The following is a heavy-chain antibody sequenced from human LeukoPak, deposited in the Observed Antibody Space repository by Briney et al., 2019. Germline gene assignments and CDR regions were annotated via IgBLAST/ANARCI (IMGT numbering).Heavy chain of an antibody. Sequence: GASVTVSFKASGYTFTSYAMNWVRQAPGQGLEWMGWISTGNGNTRYSKAFQDRVTITRDTSASTVYMDLRGLRSEDMAVYYCARENYYRIGRFDRAYLDDWGQGTLVTVSS. CDR2: ISTGNGNT. CDR3: ARENYYRIGRFDRAYLDD. CDR1: GYTFTSYA. J-gene: IGHJ4*02. V-gene: IGHV1-3*03. D-gene: IGHD3-10*01.